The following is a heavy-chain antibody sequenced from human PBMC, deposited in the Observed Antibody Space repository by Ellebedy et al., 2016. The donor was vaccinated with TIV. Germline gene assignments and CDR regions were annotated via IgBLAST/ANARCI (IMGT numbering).Heavy chain of an antibody. V-gene: IGHV3-7*03. CDR3: ARHRTISGVVIMGAMDV. Sequence: PGGSLRLSCAASEFTFSAYWMSWVSQAPGKGLEWVANIMQDGSEKYYMDSVKGRFTISRDNSKNSLYVQMNSLRADDTAVYYCARHRTISGVVIMGAMDVWGQGTTVTVSS. CDR1: EFTFSAYW. CDR2: IMQDGSEK. D-gene: IGHD3-3*01. J-gene: IGHJ6*02.